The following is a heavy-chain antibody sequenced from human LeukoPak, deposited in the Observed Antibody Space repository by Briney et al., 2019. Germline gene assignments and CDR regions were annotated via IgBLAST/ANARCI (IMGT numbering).Heavy chain of an antibody. D-gene: IGHD6-13*01. J-gene: IGHJ4*02. V-gene: IGHV3-21*01. CDR1: GFILSTYA. Sequence: PGGSLRLSCAASGFILSTYAMNWVRQAPGKGLEWVSSISSSSSYIYYADSVKGRFTISRDNAKNSLYLQMNSLRAEDTAVYYCARGTAAGTYFDYWGQGTLVTVSS. CDR3: ARGTAAGTYFDY. CDR2: ISSSSSYI.